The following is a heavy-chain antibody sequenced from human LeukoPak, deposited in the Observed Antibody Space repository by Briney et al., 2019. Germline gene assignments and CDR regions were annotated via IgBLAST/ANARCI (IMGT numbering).Heavy chain of an antibody. CDR1: GGSISSGSYY. Sequence: SETLSLTCTVSGGSISSGSYYWSWIRQPAGKGLEWIGRIYTSGSTNYNPSLKSRVTISVDTSKNQFSLKLSSVTAADTAVYYCARSPLDIVVVPAYYFDYWGQGTLVTVSS. CDR2: IYTSGST. CDR3: ARSPLDIVVVPAYYFDY. D-gene: IGHD2-2*01. J-gene: IGHJ4*02. V-gene: IGHV4-61*02.